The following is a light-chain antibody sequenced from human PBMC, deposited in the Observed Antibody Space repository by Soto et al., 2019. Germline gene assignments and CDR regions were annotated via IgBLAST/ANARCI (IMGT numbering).Light chain of an antibody. CDR3: QQYKNWPPIT. J-gene: IGKJ5*01. Sequence: EIELTQSPGTLSLSPGESATLSCKASQSVSSTYLAWFQQKPGQPPTLLIYGASSRATGIPDRFSGSGSGTEFTLSISSLQPEDFAVYYCQQYKNWPPITFGQGTRLEIK. V-gene: IGKV3-20*01. CDR2: GAS. CDR1: QSVSSTY.